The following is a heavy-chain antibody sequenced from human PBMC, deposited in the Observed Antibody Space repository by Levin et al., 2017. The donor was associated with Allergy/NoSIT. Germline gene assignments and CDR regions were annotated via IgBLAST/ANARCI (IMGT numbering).Heavy chain of an antibody. J-gene: IGHJ5*02. D-gene: IGHD6-6*01. CDR3: ARDSARRVDAWFDP. V-gene: IGHV3-30-3*01. CDR1: GFTFSSYA. CDR2: ISYDGSNK. Sequence: GESLKISCAASGFTFSSYAMHWVRQAPGKGLEWVAVISYDGSNKYYADSVKGRFTISRDNSKNTLYLEMNSLRAEDTAVYYCARDSARRVDAWFDPWGQGTLVTVSS.